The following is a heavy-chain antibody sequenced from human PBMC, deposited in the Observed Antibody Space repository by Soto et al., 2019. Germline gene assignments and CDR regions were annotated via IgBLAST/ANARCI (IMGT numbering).Heavy chain of an antibody. CDR1: GNTFTNYY. CDR3: ESRNWGDSSDL. Sequence: ASVKVSCKASGNTFTNYYMHWVRQAPGQGLEWMGMINPGRGSTVYAQNFQGRVTMTSETSTNTVYMELSSLRYDDTAVYYCESRNWGDSSDLWGQGTMVTVSS. D-gene: IGHD7-27*01. V-gene: IGHV1-46*01. CDR2: INPGRGST. J-gene: IGHJ3*01.